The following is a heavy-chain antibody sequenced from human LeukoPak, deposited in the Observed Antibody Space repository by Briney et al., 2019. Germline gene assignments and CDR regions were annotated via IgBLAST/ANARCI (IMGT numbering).Heavy chain of an antibody. V-gene: IGHV4-31*03. CDR1: GGSISSGGYY. J-gene: IGHJ6*04. Sequence: SETLSLTCTVSGGSISSGGYYWSWIRQHPGKGLEWIGYIYYSGSTYYNPSLKSRVTISVDTSKSQFSLKLSSVTAADTAVYYCARSHLDYSSSWTPLRYYYGIDVWGKGTTVTVSS. CDR3: ARSHLDYSSSWTPLRYYYGIDV. D-gene: IGHD6-13*01. CDR2: IYYSGST.